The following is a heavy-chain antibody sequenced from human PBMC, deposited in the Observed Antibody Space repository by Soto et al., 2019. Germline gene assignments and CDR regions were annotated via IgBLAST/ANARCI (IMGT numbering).Heavy chain of an antibody. D-gene: IGHD6-19*01. CDR3: ARGGVAVAGLHYYYGMDV. CDR2: ITTGGDTT. V-gene: IGHV3-23*01. Sequence: GGSLRLSCGASGLTFSNLAMGWVRQAPGKGLEWVSTITTGGDTTYYADSVKGRFTISRDNSKNTLYLQMNSLRAEDTAVYYCARGGVAVAGLHYYYGMDVWGQGTTVTVSS. CDR1: GLTFSNLA. J-gene: IGHJ6*02.